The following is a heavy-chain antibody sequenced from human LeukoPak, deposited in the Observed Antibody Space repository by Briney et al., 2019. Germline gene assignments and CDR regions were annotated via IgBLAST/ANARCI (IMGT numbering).Heavy chain of an antibody. D-gene: IGHD3-10*01. V-gene: IGHV4-31*03. CDR1: GGSISSGGYY. Sequence: SQTLSLTCTVSGGSISSGGYYWSWIRQHPGKGLEWIGYIYYSGSTYYNPSLKSRVTISVDTSKNQFSLKLSSVTAADTAVYYCARDLRGSGRTTTGWYMDVWGKGTTVTVSS. J-gene: IGHJ6*03. CDR3: ARDLRGSGRTTTGWYMDV. CDR2: IYYSGST.